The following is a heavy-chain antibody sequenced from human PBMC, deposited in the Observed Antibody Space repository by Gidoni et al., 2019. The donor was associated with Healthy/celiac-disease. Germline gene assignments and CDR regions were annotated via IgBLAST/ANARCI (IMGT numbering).Heavy chain of an antibody. CDR1: GYTFTGYY. Sequence: QVQLVQSGAEVKKPGASVKVSCKASGYTFTGYYMHWVRQAPGQGLEWMGWINPNSGGTNYAQKFQGWVTMTRDTSISTAYMELSRLRSDDTAVYYCARGFDSSGYYRYYYYYGMDVWGQGTTVTVSS. CDR2: INPNSGGT. V-gene: IGHV1-2*04. D-gene: IGHD3-22*01. J-gene: IGHJ6*02. CDR3: ARGFDSSGYYRYYYYYGMDV.